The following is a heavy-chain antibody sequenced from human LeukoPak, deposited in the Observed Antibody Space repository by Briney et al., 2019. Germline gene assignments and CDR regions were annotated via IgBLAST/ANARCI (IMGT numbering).Heavy chain of an antibody. J-gene: IGHJ4*02. Sequence: PGGSLRLSCAASGFTFSSYWMHWVRQAPGKGLVWVSRINSDGSSTSYADSVKGRFTISRDNSKNTLYLQMNSLRAEDTAVYFCARVLRGYDSRTYYYDYFDYWGQGTLVTVSS. CDR3: ARVLRGYDSRTYYYDYFDY. CDR1: GFTFSSYW. V-gene: IGHV3-74*01. CDR2: INSDGSST. D-gene: IGHD3-22*01.